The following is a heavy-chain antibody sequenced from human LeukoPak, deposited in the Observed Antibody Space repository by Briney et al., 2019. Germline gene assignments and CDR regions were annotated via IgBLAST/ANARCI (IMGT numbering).Heavy chain of an antibody. V-gene: IGHV4-34*01. J-gene: IGHJ4*02. CDR3: AREGYGGKTYFDY. CDR2: INHSGST. D-gene: IGHD4-23*01. Sequence: PSETLSLTCAVYGGSFSGYYWSWIRQPPGKGLEWIGEINHSGSTNYNPSLKSRVTISVDTSKNQFSLKLSSVTAADTAVYYCAREGYGGKTYFDYWGQGTLVTVSS. CDR1: GGSFSGYY.